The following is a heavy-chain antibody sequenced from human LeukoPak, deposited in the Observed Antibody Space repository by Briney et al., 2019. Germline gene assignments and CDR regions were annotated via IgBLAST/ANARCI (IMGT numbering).Heavy chain of an antibody. D-gene: IGHD3-9*01. V-gene: IGHV4-30-4*01. CDR3: ARCDYDILTGYYDAFDI. CDR2: IYYSGST. Sequence: NPSGTLSLTCTVSGGSIGSGDYYWSWIRQPPGKGLEWIGYIYYSGSTYYNPSLKSRVTISVDTSKNQFSLKLSSVTAADTAVYYCARCDYDILTGYYDAFDIWGQGTMVTVSS. CDR1: GGSIGSGDYY. J-gene: IGHJ3*02.